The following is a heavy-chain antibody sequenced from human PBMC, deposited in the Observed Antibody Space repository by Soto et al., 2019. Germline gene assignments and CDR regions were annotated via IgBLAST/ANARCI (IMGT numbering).Heavy chain of an antibody. CDR1: GFSFSDYY. CDR2: ISYSGYT. V-gene: IGHV4-31*02. D-gene: IGHD6-19*01. CDR3: ARDLEGTVTGRGAFGI. J-gene: IGHJ3*02. Sequence: VQLVESGGGLVQSGGSLRLSCAASGFSFSDYYMDWVRQRPGKGLEWIGYISYSGYTYYHPSLKSRVIISVDPSNNQFSLILNSVTAADTAVYYCARDLEGTVTGRGAFGIWGRGTLVTVSS.